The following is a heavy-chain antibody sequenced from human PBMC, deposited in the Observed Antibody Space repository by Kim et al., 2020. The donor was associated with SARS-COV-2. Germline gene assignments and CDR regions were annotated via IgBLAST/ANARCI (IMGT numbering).Heavy chain of an antibody. D-gene: IGHD3-9*01. J-gene: IGHJ4*02. Sequence: ADAVKGRFTISRDNSKNTLYLQMNSLRAEDTAVYYCAKVQKSDAGLANDYWGQGTLVTVSS. CDR3: AKVQKSDAGLANDY. V-gene: IGHV3-23*03.